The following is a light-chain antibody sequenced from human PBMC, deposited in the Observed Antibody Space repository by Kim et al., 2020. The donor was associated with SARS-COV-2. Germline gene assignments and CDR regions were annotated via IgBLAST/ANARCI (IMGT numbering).Light chain of an antibody. CDR1: SSDVGSYTY. J-gene: IGLJ3*02. Sequence: QSALTQPASVSGSPGQSITISCTGTSSDVGSYTYVSWYQQHPGKAPKLMIYDVNKRPSGVSDRFSGSKSGNTASLNISGLQAEDEADYYCSSYRSSNTWVFGGGTQLTVL. CDR2: DVN. CDR3: SSYRSSNTWV. V-gene: IGLV2-14*01.